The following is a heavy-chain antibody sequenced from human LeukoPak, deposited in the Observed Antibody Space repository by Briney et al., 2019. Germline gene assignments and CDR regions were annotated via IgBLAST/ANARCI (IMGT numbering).Heavy chain of an antibody. V-gene: IGHV3-48*01. D-gene: IGHD2-2*01. Sequence: PGGSLRLSCAASGFTFNSYSMNWVRQAPGKGLEWVSYISSSSSTIYYADSVKGRFTISRDNAKNSLYLQMNSLRAEDTAVYYCARDIRSRWYCSRTSCYEDFDYWGQGTLVTVSS. CDR3: ARDIRSRWYCSRTSCYEDFDY. CDR2: ISSSSSTI. J-gene: IGHJ4*02. CDR1: GFTFNSYS.